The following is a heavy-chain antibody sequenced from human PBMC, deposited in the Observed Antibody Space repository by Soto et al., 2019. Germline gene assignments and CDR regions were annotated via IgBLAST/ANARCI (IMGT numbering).Heavy chain of an antibody. CDR3: ARTADSSGYYPTDY. Sequence: QVQLVQSGAEVKKPGSSVKVSCKASGGTFSSYAISWVRQAPGQGLEWMGGIIPIFGTANYAQKFQGRVTITADESTSTDYMELSSLRSEDTAVYYCARTADSSGYYPTDYWGQGTLVTVSS. V-gene: IGHV1-69*01. CDR1: GGTFSSYA. J-gene: IGHJ4*02. D-gene: IGHD3-22*01. CDR2: IIPIFGTA.